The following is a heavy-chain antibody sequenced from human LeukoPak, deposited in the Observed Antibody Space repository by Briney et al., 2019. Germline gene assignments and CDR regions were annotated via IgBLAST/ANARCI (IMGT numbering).Heavy chain of an antibody. CDR2: IYPGDSDT. D-gene: IGHD1-1*01. V-gene: IGHV5-51*01. CDR1: GYSFTYYW. J-gene: IGHJ4*02. CDR3: ARQDGNSKYYFDY. Sequence: GESLKISCKGSGYSFTYYWIGWVRQMPGKGLEWLGIIYPGDSDTRYRPSFQGQVTISVDKSISTAYLQWSSLKASDTAMYYCARQDGNSKYYFDYWGQGTLVTVSS.